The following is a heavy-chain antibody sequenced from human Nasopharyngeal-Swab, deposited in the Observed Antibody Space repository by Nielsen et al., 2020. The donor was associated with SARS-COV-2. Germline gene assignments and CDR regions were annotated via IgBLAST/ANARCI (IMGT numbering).Heavy chain of an antibody. CDR1: GFTFSSYA. J-gene: IGHJ6*03. CDR2: ISNDGNDK. V-gene: IGHV3-30*04. Sequence: GESLKISCAASGFTFSSYAMHWVRQAPGKGLEWVAAISNDGNDKYYADSMKGRFSISRDNSKNTLYLQMNSLRAEDTAVYYCARDPERSYNHFYYMDVWGKGTTVTISS. CDR3: ARDPERSYNHFYYMDV. D-gene: IGHD1-26*01.